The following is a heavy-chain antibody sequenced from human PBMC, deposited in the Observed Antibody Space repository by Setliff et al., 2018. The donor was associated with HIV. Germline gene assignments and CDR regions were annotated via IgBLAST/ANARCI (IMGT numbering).Heavy chain of an antibody. D-gene: IGHD3-22*01. CDR1: GFFFSNYP. J-gene: IGHJ4*02. CDR2: IRYDGSDI. V-gene: IGHV3-30*02. CDR3: ARDRPDSTGYYFDY. Sequence: PGGSLRLSCAVSGFFFSNYPMNWVRQAPGKGLGWVTFIRYDGSDIHYADSVKGRFTISRDNSKNTLYLQMGSLRPEDTAVYYCARDRPDSTGYYFDYWGQGTLVTVSS.